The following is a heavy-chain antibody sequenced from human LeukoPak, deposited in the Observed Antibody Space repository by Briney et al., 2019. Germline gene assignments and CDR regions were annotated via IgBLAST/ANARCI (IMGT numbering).Heavy chain of an antibody. V-gene: IGHV3-23*05. CDR2: VNNKGSNK. CDR1: RFTFSRYA. CDR3: AKRRPAIYAFDI. D-gene: IGHD2-2*02. Sequence: GGSLRLSCAASRFTFSRYAMSWVRHAPGRGLECVSAVNNKGSNKYYADSVKGRFTISRDNSKNTLYLQMDSLRAEDTAVYYCAKRRPAIYAFDIWGQGTMVTVSS. J-gene: IGHJ3*02.